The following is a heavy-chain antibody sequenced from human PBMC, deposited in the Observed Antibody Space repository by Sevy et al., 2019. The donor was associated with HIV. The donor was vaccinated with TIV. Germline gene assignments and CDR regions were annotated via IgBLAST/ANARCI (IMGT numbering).Heavy chain of an antibody. Sequence: GGSLRLSCAASGFTFITYGMSWVRQAPGKGLEWVSTISGSGGSTNYADSVTGRFTISRDNSKNTLYLQMNSLRAEDTAVYYCAKRGGSYGDVIDYWGQGTMVTVSS. CDR2: ISGSGGST. D-gene: IGHD4-17*01. V-gene: IGHV3-23*01. CDR1: GFTFITYG. CDR3: AKRGGSYGDVIDY. J-gene: IGHJ4*02.